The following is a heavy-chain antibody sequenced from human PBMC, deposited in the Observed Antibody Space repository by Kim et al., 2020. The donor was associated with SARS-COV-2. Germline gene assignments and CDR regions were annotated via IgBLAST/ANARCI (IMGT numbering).Heavy chain of an antibody. Sequence: YVDSVKGRFTMSRDTARNSLSLQMNRLRIEDTAMYYCAALDSAQVPGGIWGRGTLVTVSS. J-gene: IGHJ4*02. CDR3: AALDSAQVPGGI. V-gene: IGHV3-7*01. D-gene: IGHD3-10*01.